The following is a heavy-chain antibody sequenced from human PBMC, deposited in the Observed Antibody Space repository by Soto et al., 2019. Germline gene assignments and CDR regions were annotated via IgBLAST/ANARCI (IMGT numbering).Heavy chain of an antibody. CDR3: ASFLMVYAIFNWFDP. CDR2: IYYSGST. J-gene: IGHJ5*02. Sequence: SETLSLTCTVSGGPISSSSYYWGWIRQPPGKGLEWIGSIYYSGSTYYNLSLKSRVTISVDTSKNQFSLKLSSVTAADTAVYYCASFLMVYAIFNWFDPWGQGTLVTVSS. D-gene: IGHD2-8*01. CDR1: GGPISSSSYY. V-gene: IGHV4-39*01.